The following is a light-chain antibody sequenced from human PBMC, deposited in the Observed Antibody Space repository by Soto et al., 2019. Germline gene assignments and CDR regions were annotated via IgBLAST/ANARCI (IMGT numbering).Light chain of an antibody. CDR3: MQSQQSPPT. CDR2: FGS. J-gene: IGKJ1*01. Sequence: DSVMTQSPLSLPVAPGEPASISCSSSQSLLQSNGYNYLDWNLQKPGQSPQLLIYFGSYRASGVTDRFSGSGSGTDCTLQIRRGEAEDVVVYYCMQSQQSPPTFGQGTKVEI. CDR1: QSLLQSNGYNY. V-gene: IGKV2-28*01.